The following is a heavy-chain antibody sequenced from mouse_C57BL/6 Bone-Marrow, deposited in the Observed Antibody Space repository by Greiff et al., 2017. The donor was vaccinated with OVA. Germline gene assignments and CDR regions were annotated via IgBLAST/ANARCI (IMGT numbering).Heavy chain of an antibody. J-gene: IGHJ1*03. Sequence: VQLQEPGPELVKPGASVKLSCKASGYSFTDYNMHWVKQSNGKSLEWIGVINPNYGNTSYNQKFKGKATLTVDQSSSTAYMQLNSLTSEDSAVYYCAFYYGSGYRYFDVWGTGTTVTVSS. CDR2: INPNYGNT. V-gene: IGHV1-39*01. CDR3: AFYYGSGYRYFDV. CDR1: GYSFTDYN. D-gene: IGHD1-1*01.